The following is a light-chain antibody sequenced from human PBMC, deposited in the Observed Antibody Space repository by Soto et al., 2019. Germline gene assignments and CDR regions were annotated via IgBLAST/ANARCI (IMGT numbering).Light chain of an antibody. CDR1: ESVDIN. J-gene: IGKJ1*01. V-gene: IGKV3-15*01. Sequence: EIVLTPSPATLSVSPVERVTLSCRASESVDINLAWYQQKPGQAPRLLIYGASTRATDMPGTFSGRGSGTEFTLTISSLQSEDFAVYYCQQYKNWPRTCGQGTKV. CDR3: QQYKNWPRT. CDR2: GAS.